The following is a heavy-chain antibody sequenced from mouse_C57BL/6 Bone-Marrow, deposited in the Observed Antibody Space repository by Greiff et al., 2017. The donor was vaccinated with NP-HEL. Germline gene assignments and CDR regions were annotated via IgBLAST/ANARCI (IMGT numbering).Heavy chain of an antibody. Sequence: QVQLQQSGPELVKPGASVKISCKASGYSFTSYYIHWVKQRPGQGLEWIEWIYPGSGNTKYNEKFKGKATLTADTSSSTAYMQLSSLTSEDSAVYYCARSSLYYYGSSSFAYWGQGTLVTVSA. CDR1: GYSFTSYY. CDR2: IYPGSGNT. D-gene: IGHD1-1*01. V-gene: IGHV1-66*01. J-gene: IGHJ3*01. CDR3: ARSSLYYYGSSSFAY.